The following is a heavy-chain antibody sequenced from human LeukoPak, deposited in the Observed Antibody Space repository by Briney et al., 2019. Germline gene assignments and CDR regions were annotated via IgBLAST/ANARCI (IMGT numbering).Heavy chain of an antibody. J-gene: IGHJ4*02. CDR3: ARSPYSGSFEDYFDY. V-gene: IGHV3-66*01. Sequence: GGSLSLSCAASGFIVSTKYMSWVRQAPGKGLEWVSVIYIGGSTYYADSMKGRFTISRDNSKNTLYLQMNSLRAEDTAVYYCARSPYSGSFEDYFDYWGQGALVTVSS. CDR1: GFIVSTKY. D-gene: IGHD1-26*01. CDR2: IYIGGST.